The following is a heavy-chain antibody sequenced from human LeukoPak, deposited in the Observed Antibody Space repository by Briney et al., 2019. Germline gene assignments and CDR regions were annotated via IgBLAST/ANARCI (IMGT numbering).Heavy chain of an antibody. V-gene: IGHV4-59*01. Sequence: PSETLSLTCTVSGGSFSSYYWSWIRQPPGKGLEWIGYIYYSGSTDYNPSLKSRVTMSLDTSKNQSSLNLSSVTAADTAVYYCARAVITFGGVVAKGFDCWGQGTLVTVSS. CDR2: IYYSGST. J-gene: IGHJ4*02. CDR1: GGSFSSYY. D-gene: IGHD3-16*02. CDR3: ARAVITFGGVVAKGFDC.